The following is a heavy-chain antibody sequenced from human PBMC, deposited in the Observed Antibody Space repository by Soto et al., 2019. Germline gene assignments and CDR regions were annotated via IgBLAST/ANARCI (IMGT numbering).Heavy chain of an antibody. CDR2: IYGGGTT. D-gene: IGHD6-19*01. CDR1: GFAVSSKY. Sequence: EVQLVESGGGLIQPGGSLRLSFAASGFAVSSKYMTWVRQAPGKGLEWVSVIYGGGTTYYADSVKGRFTISRDTSKNPLSLQWNSLRAEDTAVYYCVQTTGWPGFDWWGQGTGVTVSP. V-gene: IGHV3-53*01. J-gene: IGHJ4*02. CDR3: VQTTGWPGFDW.